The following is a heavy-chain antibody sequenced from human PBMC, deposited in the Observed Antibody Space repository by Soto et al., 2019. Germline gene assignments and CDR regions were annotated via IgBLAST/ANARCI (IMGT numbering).Heavy chain of an antibody. CDR2: ISGSGVST. V-gene: IGHV3-23*01. D-gene: IGHD6-13*01. Sequence: EVQLLESGGGLVQPGGSLRLSCAASGFTFSSYAMSWVRQAPGKGLVWVSAISGSGVSTYYADSVKGRFTISRDNAKNTLYLQMNSLRAEDTAVYYCAKRTIGSSYDYWGQGTLVTVSS. CDR1: GFTFSSYA. J-gene: IGHJ4*02. CDR3: AKRTIGSSYDY.